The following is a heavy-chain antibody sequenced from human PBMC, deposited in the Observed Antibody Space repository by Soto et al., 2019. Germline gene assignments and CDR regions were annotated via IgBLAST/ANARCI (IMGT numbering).Heavy chain of an antibody. J-gene: IGHJ4*01. V-gene: IGHV3-15*07. CDR1: GFTFTNAW. CDR2: IKSKLDGGTT. Sequence: GGSLRLSCAASGFTFTNAWINWVRQAPGKGLEWVGRIKSKLDGGTTDFAASVKGRFAISRDDSTHMVYLQMTSLKTEDTAIYYCSTDSYMTTIVVRFDYWGHGTLVTVSS. CDR3: STDSYMTTIVVRFDY. D-gene: IGHD3-22*01.